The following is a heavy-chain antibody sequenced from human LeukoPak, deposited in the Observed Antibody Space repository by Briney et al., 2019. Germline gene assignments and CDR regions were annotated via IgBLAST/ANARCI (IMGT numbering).Heavy chain of an antibody. V-gene: IGHV1-8*03. CDR3: AGLAYCSSTSCYGFDP. J-gene: IGHJ5*02. CDR2: MNPNSGNT. Sequence: ASVKVSCKASGYTLTSYDINRVRQATGQGLEWMGWMNPNSGNTGYAQKFQGRVTITRNTSISTAYMELSSLRSEDTAVYYCAGLAYCSSTSCYGFDPWGQGTLVTVSS. D-gene: IGHD2-2*01. CDR1: GYTLTSYD.